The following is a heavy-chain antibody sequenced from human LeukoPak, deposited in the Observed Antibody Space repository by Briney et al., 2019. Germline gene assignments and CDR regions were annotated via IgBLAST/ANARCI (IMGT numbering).Heavy chain of an antibody. CDR3: ARGYYDSSGYYSDDAFDI. CDR1: GGSFIGYY. D-gene: IGHD3-22*01. J-gene: IGHJ3*02. Sequence: SETLSVTCAVYGGSFIGYYWSWIRQPPGKGLEWIGEINNSGSTNYNTSVKSLVTISVDTSKNQFSLKLSYVTAADTAVYYCARGYYDSSGYYSDDAFDIWGQGTMVTVSS. CDR2: INNSGST. V-gene: IGHV4-34*01.